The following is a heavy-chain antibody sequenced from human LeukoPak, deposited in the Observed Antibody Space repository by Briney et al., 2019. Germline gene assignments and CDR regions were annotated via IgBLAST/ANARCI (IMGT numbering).Heavy chain of an antibody. Sequence: PGRSLRLSCAASGFTFDDYAMHWVRQAPGKGLEWVSGISWNSGSIGYADSVKGRFTISRDNAKNSLYLQMNSLRAEDTALYYCAKEYGSGHQAWGQGTLVTVSS. D-gene: IGHD3-10*01. J-gene: IGHJ5*02. CDR2: ISWNSGSI. V-gene: IGHV3-9*01. CDR3: AKEYGSGHQA. CDR1: GFTFDDYA.